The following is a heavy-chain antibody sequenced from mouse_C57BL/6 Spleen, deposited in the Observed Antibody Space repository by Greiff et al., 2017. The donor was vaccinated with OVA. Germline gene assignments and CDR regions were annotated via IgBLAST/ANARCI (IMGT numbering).Heavy chain of an antibody. CDR3: ARALTGYAMDY. J-gene: IGHJ4*01. D-gene: IGHD1-1*01. CDR2: INPSSGYT. V-gene: IGHV1-4*01. CDR1: GYTFPSYT. Sequence: VQLQQSGAELARPGASVKMSCKASGYTFPSYTMHWVKQRPGQGLEWIGYINPSSGYTKYNQKFKDKATLTADKSSSTAYMQRSSLTSEDSAVYYCARALTGYAMDYWGQGTSVTVSS.